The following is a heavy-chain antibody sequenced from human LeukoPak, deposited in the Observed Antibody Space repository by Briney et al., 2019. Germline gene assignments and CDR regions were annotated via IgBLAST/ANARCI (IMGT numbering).Heavy chain of an antibody. CDR2: ISTDGDI. CDR1: AGSICNSY. D-gene: IGHD5-12*01. CDR3: VGGPGRGYGRES. Sequence: PSETLSLTCTVSAGSICNSYCSWARQPPGKGLEFIGYISTDGDINYNPSLKSRATMSINTSNNLLSLTLASVTTADTAVYFCVGGPGRGYGRESWGQGSLVTVSS. J-gene: IGHJ4*02. V-gene: IGHV4-4*07.